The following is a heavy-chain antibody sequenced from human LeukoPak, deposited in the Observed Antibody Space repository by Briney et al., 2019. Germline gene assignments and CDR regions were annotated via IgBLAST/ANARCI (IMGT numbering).Heavy chain of an antibody. CDR3: VRGTGY. CDR2: ISSNGDNT. J-gene: IGHJ4*02. Sequence: GGSLRLSCAASGFTFSSYAMHWVRQAPGKGLEYVSAISSNGDNTYYADSVKGRFTISRDNSENTLYLQMSSLRADDTAVYYCVRGTGYWGQGTLVTVSS. V-gene: IGHV3-64D*06. CDR1: GFTFSSYA.